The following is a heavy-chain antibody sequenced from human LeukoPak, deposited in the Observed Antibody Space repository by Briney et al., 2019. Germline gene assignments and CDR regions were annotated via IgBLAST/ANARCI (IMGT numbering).Heavy chain of an antibody. V-gene: IGHV4-59*12. CDR2: IYYSGST. CDR1: GGSISSYY. D-gene: IGHD3-10*01. CDR3: AREPPPDSRFGELPLGALGY. J-gene: IGHJ4*02. Sequence: PSETLSLTCTVSGGSISSYYWSWIRQPPGKGLEWIGYIYYSGSTNYNPSLKSRVTISVDTSKNQFSLKLSSVTATDTAVYYCAREPPPDSRFGELPLGALGYWGQGTLVTVSS.